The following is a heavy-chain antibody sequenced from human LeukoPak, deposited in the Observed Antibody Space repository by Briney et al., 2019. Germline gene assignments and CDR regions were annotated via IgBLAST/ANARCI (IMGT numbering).Heavy chain of an antibody. CDR2: INPSGGST. J-gene: IGHJ4*02. Sequence: GASVKVSCTASGYTFTRYYMHWGRHAPGEGLECMREINPSGGSTTYAQKFQGRVTMTRDTSTSIVYMELSSLRSEDTAVYYCARDLVDDRAMDIDYWGQGTLVTVSS. D-gene: IGHD5-18*01. CDR3: ARDLVDDRAMDIDY. CDR1: GYTFTRYY. V-gene: IGHV1-46*01.